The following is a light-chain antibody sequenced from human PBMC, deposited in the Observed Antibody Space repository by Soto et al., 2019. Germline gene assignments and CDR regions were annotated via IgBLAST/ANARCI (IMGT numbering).Light chain of an antibody. CDR2: AAS. CDR3: QQSYNSHQT. CDR1: QTIMTY. J-gene: IGKJ1*01. Sequence: DIQMTQSPSSLSASVGDEVTITCRASQTIMTYLNWYQLKPGKPPRLLIHAASSLQSGVPSRFSGSGSGTDFTLTISSLQPEDFATYSCQQSYNSHQTCGRGTKVEIK. V-gene: IGKV1-39*01.